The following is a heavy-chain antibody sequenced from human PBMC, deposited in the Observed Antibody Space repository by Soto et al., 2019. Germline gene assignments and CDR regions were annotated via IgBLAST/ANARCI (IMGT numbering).Heavy chain of an antibody. D-gene: IGHD2-21*02. CDR1: GYTFSNYG. Sequence: ASVKVSCKASGYTFSNYGIHLVRQAPGQRLEWMGLINAGNGNTKYSQKFQGRVTITRDTSASTAYMELSSLRSEDTAVYYCARSIVVVTALDYWGQGTLVTSPQ. CDR2: INAGNGNT. J-gene: IGHJ4*01. V-gene: IGHV1-3*01. CDR3: ARSIVVVTALDY.